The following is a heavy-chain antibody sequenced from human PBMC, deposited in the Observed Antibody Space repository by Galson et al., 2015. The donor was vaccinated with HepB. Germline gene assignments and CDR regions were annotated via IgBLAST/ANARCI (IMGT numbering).Heavy chain of an antibody. V-gene: IGHV3-7*01. Sequence: SLRLSCAASGFTFSSYWMTWVRRAPGKGLEWVANIMQDGSEKYYVDSVKGRFTISRDNARNSLYLQVNSLRAEDTAVYYCARDSNYGWGDVWGQGTTVTVSS. D-gene: IGHD3-10*01. CDR1: GFTFSSYW. J-gene: IGHJ6*02. CDR3: ARDSNYGWGDV. CDR2: IMQDGSEK.